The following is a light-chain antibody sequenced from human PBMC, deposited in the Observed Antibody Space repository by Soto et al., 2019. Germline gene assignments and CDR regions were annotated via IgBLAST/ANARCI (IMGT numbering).Light chain of an antibody. CDR2: KAS. V-gene: IGKV1-5*03. J-gene: IGKJ1*01. CDR1: QSISSW. Sequence: DIQMTQSPSTQSASVGDRVTTPCRASQSISSWLAWYQQKPGKAPKLLIYKASTLESGVPSNFSGSGSGTEFSLTISSLQPEDFATYYCQQYNAYPWTFGQGTKVDI. CDR3: QQYNAYPWT.